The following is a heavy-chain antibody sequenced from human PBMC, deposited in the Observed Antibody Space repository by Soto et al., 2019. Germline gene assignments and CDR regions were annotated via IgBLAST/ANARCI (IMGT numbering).Heavy chain of an antibody. Sequence: GASVKVSCKASGVTFSSYAISWVRQAPGQGPEWMGGIIPIFGTANYAQKFQGRVTITADESTSTAYMELSSLRSEDTAVYYCAREVRPAYYYYGMDVWGQGTTVTVSS. CDR1: GVTFSSYA. CDR2: IIPIFGTA. J-gene: IGHJ6*02. CDR3: AREVRPAYYYYGMDV. V-gene: IGHV1-69*13.